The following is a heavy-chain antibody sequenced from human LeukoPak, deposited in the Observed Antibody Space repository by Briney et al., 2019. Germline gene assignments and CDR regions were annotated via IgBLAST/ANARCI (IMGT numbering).Heavy chain of an antibody. CDR3: ASLVGFSLYY. Sequence: GGSLRLSCAASGFTFSYAWMTWVRQGPGKGLEWVGHIAVRSDGGTTDYAAHVKGSFTISRDDSKNTLYLQMDSRQTEDTAVYYCASLVGFSLYYWGQGTLVTVSS. CDR2: IAVRSDGGTT. CDR1: GFTFSYAW. D-gene: IGHD1-26*01. J-gene: IGHJ4*02. V-gene: IGHV3-15*04.